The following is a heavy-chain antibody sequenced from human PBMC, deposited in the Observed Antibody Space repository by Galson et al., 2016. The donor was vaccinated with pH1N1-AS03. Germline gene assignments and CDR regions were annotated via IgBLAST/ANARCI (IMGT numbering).Heavy chain of an antibody. CDR2: ITSGSNDI. Sequence: SLRLSCAASGVTFKTYSMTWVRQAPGKGLEWVSSITSGSNDIYFADSVKGRFTISRDNAKNSMYLHMNSLRPEDAAMYYCARDPYFHGDSWGQGTLVTVSS. CDR1: GVTFKTYS. J-gene: IGHJ4*02. V-gene: IGHV3-21*01. CDR3: ARDPYFHGDS. D-gene: IGHD3-10*01.